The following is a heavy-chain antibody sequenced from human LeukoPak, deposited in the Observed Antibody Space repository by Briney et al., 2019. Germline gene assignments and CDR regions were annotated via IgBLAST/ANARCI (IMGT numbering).Heavy chain of an antibody. CDR3: AREGSSMDV. Sequence: GGSLRLSCAASGFTFSSYSMNWVRQAPGKVLEWVSYISSSSSTIYYADPVKGRFTISRDNAKNSLYLQMNSLRAEDTAVYYCAREGSSMDVWGKGTTVTVSS. CDR2: ISSSSSTI. V-gene: IGHV3-48*04. J-gene: IGHJ6*03. CDR1: GFTFSSYS.